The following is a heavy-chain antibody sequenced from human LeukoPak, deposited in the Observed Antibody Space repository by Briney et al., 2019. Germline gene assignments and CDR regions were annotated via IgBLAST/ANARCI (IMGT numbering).Heavy chain of an antibody. CDR1: GGSISSSSYY. J-gene: IGHJ4*02. CDR2: ISTDASST. D-gene: IGHD6-13*01. CDR3: TGHHQAYSRTY. V-gene: IGHV3-74*01. Sequence: ETLSLTCTVSGGSISSSSYYWGWIRQPPGKGLVWVSRISTDASSTTYADSVKGRFTISRDNAKDTLYLQMNSLRAGDTAVYYCTGHHQAYSRTYWGQGTLVTVSS.